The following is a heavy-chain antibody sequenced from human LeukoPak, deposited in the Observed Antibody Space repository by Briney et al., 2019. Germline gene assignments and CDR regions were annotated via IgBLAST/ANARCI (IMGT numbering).Heavy chain of an antibody. D-gene: IGHD4-11*01. Sequence: PSETLSLTCTVSGGSISSGIYYWSWIRQPAGKGLEWIGRIYTSGSTNYNPSLKSRVTISVDTSKNQFSLKLSSVAAADTAVYYCVGVTTTVDYWGQGTLVTVSS. CDR2: IYTSGST. CDR1: GGSISSGIYY. CDR3: VGVTTTVDY. J-gene: IGHJ4*02. V-gene: IGHV4-61*02.